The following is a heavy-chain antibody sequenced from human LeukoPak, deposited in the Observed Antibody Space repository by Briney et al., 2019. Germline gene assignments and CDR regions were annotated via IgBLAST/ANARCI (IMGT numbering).Heavy chain of an antibody. V-gene: IGHV4-38-2*02. CDR2: IYHSGST. Sequence: SETLSLTCTVSGYSISSGYYWGWIRQPPGKGLEWIGSIYHSGSTYYNQSLKSRVTISVDTSKNQFSLKLSSVTAADTAVYYCARESRNYDYYYYYMDVWGKGTTVTVSS. CDR3: ARESRNYDYYYYYMDV. J-gene: IGHJ6*03. CDR1: GYSISSGYY. D-gene: IGHD1-14*01.